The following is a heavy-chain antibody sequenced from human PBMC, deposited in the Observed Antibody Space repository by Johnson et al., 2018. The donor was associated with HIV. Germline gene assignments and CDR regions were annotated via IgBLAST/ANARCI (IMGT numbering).Heavy chain of an antibody. CDR3: ARSGPNWAFDF. Sequence: VQLVESGGGLVQPGGSLILSCAASGFTFSSYWMHWVRQAPGKGLVWVSRISSDGSSTYYADSVKGRFNISRDNAKNTMFVQMNSLRAEDTAVYYCARSGPNWAFDFWGQGTMVTVSS. CDR2: ISSDGSST. J-gene: IGHJ3*01. V-gene: IGHV3-74*02. D-gene: IGHD1-1*01. CDR1: GFTFSSYW.